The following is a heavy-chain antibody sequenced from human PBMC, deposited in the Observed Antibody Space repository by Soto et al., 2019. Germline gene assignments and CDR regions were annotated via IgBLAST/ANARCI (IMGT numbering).Heavy chain of an antibody. CDR3: ALRSMAVVPEY. Sequence: SETLSLTCAVSGDSISGYYCMWIRQPPGKGLEWIGYLDYGGSANYNPSLKRRVTLSVDTSTKQCSLTLSSMTAADTAVYYCALRSMAVVPEYWGQGNLVPVSS. V-gene: IGHV4-59*01. D-gene: IGHD3-22*01. J-gene: IGHJ4*01. CDR1: GDSISGYY. CDR2: LDYGGSA.